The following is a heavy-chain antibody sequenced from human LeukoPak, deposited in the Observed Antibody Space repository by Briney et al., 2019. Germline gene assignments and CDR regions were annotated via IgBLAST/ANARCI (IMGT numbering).Heavy chain of an antibody. CDR3: AADV. CDR1: GFSFSDYW. Sequence: GGSLRLSCAASGFSFSDYWMTWVRQAPGKGLEWVAHIKQDGSEKYYVDSIKCRFTISRDNAKNLVYLQMNSLRAEDTAVYYCAADVWGKGTTVTVSS. CDR2: IKQDGSEK. V-gene: IGHV3-7*01. J-gene: IGHJ6*04.